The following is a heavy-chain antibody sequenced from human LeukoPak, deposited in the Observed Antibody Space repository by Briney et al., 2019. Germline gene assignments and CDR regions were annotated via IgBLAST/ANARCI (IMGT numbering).Heavy chain of an antibody. J-gene: IGHJ4*02. Sequence: SETLSLTCTVSGGSISSSSYYWGWIRQPPGKGLEWIGSIYYSGSTYYNPSLKSRVTISVDTSKNQFSLKLSSVTAADTAVYYCARGEGGTMIVRDYWGQGTLVTVSS. CDR2: IYYSGST. CDR3: ARGEGGTMIVRDY. V-gene: IGHV4-39*07. CDR1: GGSISSSSYY. D-gene: IGHD3-22*01.